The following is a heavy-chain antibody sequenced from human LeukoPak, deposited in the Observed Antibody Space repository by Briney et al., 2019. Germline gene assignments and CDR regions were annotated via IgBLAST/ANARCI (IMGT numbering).Heavy chain of an antibody. D-gene: IGHD3-22*01. Sequence: SETLSLTCSVSGASVTMGSYYWAWIRQPPGKGLEWIGTFHFSGSTYYNPSLKSRVTISVDTSKNSVSLMLRSVTAADTAVYFCARPFQDYDKGTFFYFFDFWGQGILVTVSS. CDR3: ARPFQDYDKGTFFYFFDF. V-gene: IGHV4-39*01. J-gene: IGHJ4*02. CDR2: FHFSGST. CDR1: GASVTMGSYY.